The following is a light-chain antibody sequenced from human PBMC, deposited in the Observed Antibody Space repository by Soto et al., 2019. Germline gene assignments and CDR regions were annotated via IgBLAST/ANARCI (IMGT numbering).Light chain of an antibody. CDR2: DAS. CDR1: QNVNKW. V-gene: IGKV1-5*01. CDR3: QQYNSYSPWT. J-gene: IGKJ1*01. Sequence: DIQMTQSPSTLSASVGDRVTITCRASQNVNKWLAWFQQKPGKVPKLLIFDASTLQTGVPSRFGGGGSGTEFTLTISGLQPDDFATYSCQQYNSYSPWTFGPGTKVDIK.